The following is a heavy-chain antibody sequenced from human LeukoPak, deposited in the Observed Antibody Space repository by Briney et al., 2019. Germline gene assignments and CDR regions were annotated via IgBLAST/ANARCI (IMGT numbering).Heavy chain of an antibody. CDR1: GYIFTSYW. V-gene: IGHV5-51*01. Sequence: GESLKISCKGSGYIFTSYWIGWVRQKPGKGLELMGTVYPGDSDTRYSQSFQGQVTISADKSISTAYLKWNSLKASDTATYYCARARQAAKRPLDYWGQGTLVTVSS. CDR2: VYPGDSDT. D-gene: IGHD6-25*01. CDR3: ARARQAAKRPLDY. J-gene: IGHJ4*02.